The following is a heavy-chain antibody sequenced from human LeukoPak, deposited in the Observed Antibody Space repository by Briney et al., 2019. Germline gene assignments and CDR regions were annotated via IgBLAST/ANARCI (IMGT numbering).Heavy chain of an antibody. V-gene: IGHV4-30-2*01. Sequence: PSETLSLTCTVSGGSISSGGYYWSWIRQPPGKGLEWIGYIYHSGCTYYNPSLKSRVTISVDRSKNQFSLKLSSVTAADTAVYYCARRIAAAGGPAHYYYYYYMDVWGKGTTVTVSS. CDR3: ARRIAAAGGPAHYYYYYYMDV. CDR2: IYHSGCT. J-gene: IGHJ6*03. D-gene: IGHD6-13*01. CDR1: GGSISSGGYY.